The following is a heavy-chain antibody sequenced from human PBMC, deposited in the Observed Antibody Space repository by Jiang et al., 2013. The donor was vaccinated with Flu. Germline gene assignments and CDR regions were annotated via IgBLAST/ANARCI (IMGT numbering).Heavy chain of an antibody. CDR1: GDSVSSNSAA. V-gene: IGHV6-1*01. D-gene: IGHD6-19*01. Sequence: SQTLSLTCAISGDSVSSNSAAWNWIRQSPSRGLEWLGRTFYRSKWHNDYEVSVESRITINPDTSKNQFSLHLNSVTPEDTAVYYCARDLEGAVAGRSYFDLWGRGTLVTVSS. CDR2: TFYRSKWHN. J-gene: IGHJ2*01. CDR3: ARDLEGAVAGRSYFDL.